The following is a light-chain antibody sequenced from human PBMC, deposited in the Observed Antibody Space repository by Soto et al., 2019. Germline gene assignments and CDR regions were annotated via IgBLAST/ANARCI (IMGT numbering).Light chain of an antibody. Sequence: EIVLTQSPGTLSLSPGETATLSCRASETVDTSSLGWYQQKPGRAPSLLIYSASRRATGIPDRFDASGSATDFTLTISRLEPEDFAVYYCQRYGDSPPNTFGQGTKVDIK. CDR2: SAS. CDR1: ETVDTSS. J-gene: IGKJ2*01. CDR3: QRYGDSPPNT. V-gene: IGKV3-20*01.